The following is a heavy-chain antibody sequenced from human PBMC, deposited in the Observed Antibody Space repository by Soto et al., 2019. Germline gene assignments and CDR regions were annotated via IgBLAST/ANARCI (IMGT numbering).Heavy chain of an antibody. D-gene: IGHD2-15*01. Sequence: QVQLQESGPGLVKPSETLSLTCTVSGGSVSSGNYYWTWIRRPPGKGLEWIGYIHNNGNTNYNPSLKSRVTISLDTSKNQFSLKLSSVTAADTAVYYCAREDRGWRSGNYYHNGMDVWGQGTSVTVSS. CDR2: IHNNGNT. J-gene: IGHJ6*02. CDR1: GGSVSSGNYY. V-gene: IGHV4-61*01. CDR3: AREDRGWRSGNYYHNGMDV.